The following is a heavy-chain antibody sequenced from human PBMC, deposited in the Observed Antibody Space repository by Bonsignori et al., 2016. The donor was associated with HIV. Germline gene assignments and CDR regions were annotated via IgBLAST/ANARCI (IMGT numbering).Heavy chain of an antibody. CDR3: ARDPMGFPHYWSMDL. J-gene: IGHJ2*01. V-gene: IGHV1-69*01. D-gene: IGHD2/OR15-2a*01. CDR2: ISPILSHS. Sequence: WVRQAPGQGLEWMGGISPILSHSSYAPKFRDRVTITADESSRTVYLDIDRLTSDDTATYFCARDPMGFPHYWSMDLWGRGTLVTVSS.